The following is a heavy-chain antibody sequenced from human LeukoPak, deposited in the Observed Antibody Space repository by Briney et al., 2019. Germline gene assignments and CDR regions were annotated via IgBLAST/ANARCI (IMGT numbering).Heavy chain of an antibody. CDR1: GFIFSSYS. CDR3: ARAPSRRDGYNSGY. D-gene: IGHD5-24*01. CDR2: ISSSSSTI. Sequence: GGSLRLSCAASGFIFSSYSMNWVRQAPGKGLEWVSYISSSSSTIYYADSVKGRFTISRDNAKNSLYLQMNSLRAEDTAVYYCARAPSRRDGYNSGYWGQGTLVTVSS. J-gene: IGHJ4*02. V-gene: IGHV3-48*01.